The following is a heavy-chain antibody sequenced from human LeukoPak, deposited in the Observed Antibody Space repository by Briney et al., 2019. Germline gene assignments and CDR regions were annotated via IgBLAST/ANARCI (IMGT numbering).Heavy chain of an antibody. J-gene: IGHJ4*02. CDR2: VPTTGSA. Sequence: SETLSLTCSVSGGPLSNWAWSWIRQPAGKELQWLGRVPTTGSATYNPSLMSRVTMSVDRSKNQFSLRLSSVTAAGTAVYYCATGGGDFDHWGQGTLVTVSS. CDR3: ATGGGDFDH. D-gene: IGHD3-16*01. CDR1: GGPLSNWA. V-gene: IGHV4-4*07.